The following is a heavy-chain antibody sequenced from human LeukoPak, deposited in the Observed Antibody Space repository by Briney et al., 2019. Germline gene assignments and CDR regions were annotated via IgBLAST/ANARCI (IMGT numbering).Heavy chain of an antibody. Sequence: SQTLSLTCTVSGGSISSGDYYWSWIRQPPGKGLEWIGYIYYSGSTYYNPSLKSRVTISVDTSKNQFSLKLSSVTAADTAVYYCARGLGIAVAGNWFDPWGQGTLVTVSS. D-gene: IGHD6-19*01. CDR2: IYYSGST. CDR3: ARGLGIAVAGNWFDP. V-gene: IGHV4-30-4*01. CDR1: GGSISSGDYY. J-gene: IGHJ5*02.